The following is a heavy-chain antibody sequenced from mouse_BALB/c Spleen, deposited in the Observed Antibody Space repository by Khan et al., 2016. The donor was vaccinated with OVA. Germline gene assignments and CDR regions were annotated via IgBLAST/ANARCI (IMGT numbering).Heavy chain of an antibody. CDR2: INPTNGGT. V-gene: IGHV1S81*02. D-gene: IGHD2-10*02. CDR3: TRSGYANPFAY. Sequence: VQLQESGAELVKPGASVKLSCKASGYTFSSYYMYWVKQRPGQGLEWIGGINPTNGGTNFNEKFKTKATLTVDKSSSTAYMQLISLTSEDSSFYYCTRSGYANPFAYWGQGTLVTVSA. J-gene: IGHJ3*01. CDR1: GYTFSSYY.